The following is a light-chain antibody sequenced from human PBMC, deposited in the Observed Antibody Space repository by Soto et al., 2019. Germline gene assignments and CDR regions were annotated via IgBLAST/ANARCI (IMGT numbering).Light chain of an antibody. V-gene: IGLV2-14*01. J-gene: IGLJ1*01. CDR3: SSYTSSSTPYV. CDR1: SSDVGGYNY. Sequence: QSVRTQPASVSLSPGQSITISCSGTSSDVGGYNYVSWYQQHPGKAPKLMIYEVSNRPSGVSNRFSGSKSGNTASLTISGLQAEDEADYYCSSYTSSSTPYVFGTGTKVTVL. CDR2: EVS.